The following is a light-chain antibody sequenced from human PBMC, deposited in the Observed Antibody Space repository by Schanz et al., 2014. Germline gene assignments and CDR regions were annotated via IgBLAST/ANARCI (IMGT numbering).Light chain of an antibody. CDR2: ANN. V-gene: IGLV1-40*01. Sequence: QSVLTQPPSVSGAPGQRVTISCTGSTSNLGASYDVHWYQQLPGAAPKLLIYANNIRPSGVPDRFSGSKSGSSASLAITGLQAEDEADYYCAAWDDSLNGLYVFGTGTKLTVL. J-gene: IGLJ1*01. CDR3: AAWDDSLNGLYV. CDR1: TSNLGASYD.